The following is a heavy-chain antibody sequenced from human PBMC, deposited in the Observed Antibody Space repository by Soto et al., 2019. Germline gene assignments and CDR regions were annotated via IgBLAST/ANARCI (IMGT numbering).Heavy chain of an antibody. CDR3: ARDWPYSTSAGHDY. CDR1: GGSISSYY. D-gene: IGHD6-6*01. J-gene: IGHJ4*02. V-gene: IGHV4-4*07. Sequence: PSYTLSLTCTVSGGSISSYYWSWIRQPAGKGLEWIVRIYTSGSTNYNPSLKSRVTMSVDTSKNHFSLKLSSVTAADTAVDYCARDWPYSTSAGHDYWGQGTLVTVSS. CDR2: IYTSGST.